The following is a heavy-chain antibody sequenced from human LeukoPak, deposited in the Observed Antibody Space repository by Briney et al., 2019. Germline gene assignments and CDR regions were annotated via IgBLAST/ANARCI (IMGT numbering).Heavy chain of an antibody. CDR3: AGDRCPVAAAPPEYFMAL. J-gene: IGHJ6*03. CDR1: GGTFSNYA. CDR2: IIPIFGTA. V-gene: IGHV1-69*05. D-gene: IGHD6-13*01. Sequence: GASVTVSCKASGGTFSNYAISWVRQAPGQGLEWVGGIIPIFGTANYAQKFQGRVTITTDEPTSTAYMQLSSLRSEDTAVYYCAGDRCPVAAAPPEYFMALWGKGTTVSVFS.